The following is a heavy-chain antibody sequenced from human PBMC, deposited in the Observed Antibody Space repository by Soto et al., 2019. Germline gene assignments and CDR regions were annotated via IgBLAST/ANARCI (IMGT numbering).Heavy chain of an antibody. CDR2: ISSNGGSA. D-gene: IGHD2-15*01. CDR3: ARGYCSAVGCYVHYYYGFDV. CDR1: GFTFRNYA. Sequence: PGGSLRLSCAAAGFTFRNYAMNWVRQAPGKGLELVSSISSNGGSAYYADSVKVRFTISRDNSKNTLYLQMNSLRADDTAVYYCARGYCSAVGCYVHYYYGFDVWGQGTTVTVSS. V-gene: IGHV3-23*01. J-gene: IGHJ6*02.